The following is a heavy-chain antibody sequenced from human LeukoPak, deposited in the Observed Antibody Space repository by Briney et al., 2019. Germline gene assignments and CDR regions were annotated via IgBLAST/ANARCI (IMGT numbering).Heavy chain of an antibody. Sequence: ASVKVSCKASEGTFSSYAISWVRQAPGQGLEWMGWISAYNGNTNYAQKLQGRVTMTTDTSTSTAYMELRSLRSDDTAVYYCARGYLSDIVVVPAAFDYWGQGTLVTVSS. CDR3: ARGYLSDIVVVPAAFDY. CDR1: EGTFSSYA. D-gene: IGHD2-2*01. V-gene: IGHV1-18*01. J-gene: IGHJ4*02. CDR2: ISAYNGNT.